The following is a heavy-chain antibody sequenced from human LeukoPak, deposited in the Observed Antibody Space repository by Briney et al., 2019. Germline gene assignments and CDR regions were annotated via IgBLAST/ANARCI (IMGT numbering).Heavy chain of an antibody. D-gene: IGHD1-26*01. J-gene: IGHJ4*02. Sequence: GSSVKVSCKASGGTFSSYAISWVRQAPGQGLEWMGGIIPIFGTANYAQKFQGRVTISADEPTSTAYMELSSLRSEDTAVYYCARDLGHSSGSYLERGYYFDYWGQGTLVTVSS. CDR3: ARDLGHSSGSYLERGYYFDY. CDR2: IIPIFGTA. V-gene: IGHV1-69*01. CDR1: GGTFSSYA.